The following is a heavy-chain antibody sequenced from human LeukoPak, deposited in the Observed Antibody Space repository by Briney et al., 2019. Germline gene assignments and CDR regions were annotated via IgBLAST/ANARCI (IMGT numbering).Heavy chain of an antibody. D-gene: IGHD3-10*01. Sequence: GSLRLSCEASGFTFTSFAMSWVRQAQGKGLEWVSAISGSGGSSHYADSVKGRFTLSRDNSKSTLYLQMNSLRAEDTAVYYCAREYGSGSYYYDYWGQGTLVTVSS. J-gene: IGHJ4*02. V-gene: IGHV3-23*01. CDR3: AREYGSGSYYYDY. CDR1: GFTFTSFA. CDR2: ISGSGGSS.